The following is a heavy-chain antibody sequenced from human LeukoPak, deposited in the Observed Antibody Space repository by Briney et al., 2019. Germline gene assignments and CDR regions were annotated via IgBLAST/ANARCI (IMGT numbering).Heavy chain of an antibody. V-gene: IGHV1-18*01. CDR2: ISAYNGNT. D-gene: IGHD1-1*01. CDR3: ARYWGTGTTFSYFDY. CDR1: GYTFTSYG. Sequence: ASVKVSWKASGYTFTSYGISWVRQAPGQGLEWMGWISAYNGNTNYAQKLQGRVTMTTDTSTSTAYMELRSLRSDDTAVYYCARYWGTGTTFSYFDYWGQGTLVTVSS. J-gene: IGHJ4*02.